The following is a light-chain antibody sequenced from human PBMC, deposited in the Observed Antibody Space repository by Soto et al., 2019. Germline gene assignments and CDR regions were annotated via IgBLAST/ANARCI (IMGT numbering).Light chain of an antibody. Sequence: EIVLTQSPGTLSLSPGEGATLSCRASQSVDSNYLAWYQQKPGQAPRLLIYGASSRATGIPDRFSGSGSGTDFTLTISRLEPEDFAVYYCQQYGSSPRTFGQGTKVDIK. V-gene: IGKV3-20*01. CDR2: GAS. CDR3: QQYGSSPRT. J-gene: IGKJ1*01. CDR1: QSVDSNY.